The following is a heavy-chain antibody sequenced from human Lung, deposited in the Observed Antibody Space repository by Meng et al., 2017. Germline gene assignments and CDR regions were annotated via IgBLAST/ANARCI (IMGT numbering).Heavy chain of an antibody. J-gene: IGHJ4*02. Sequence: QVLWVESGGGVVQPGRSLRLAWAASGFTFSRNAMHWVRQAPGKGLEWVAAISYDGSNQHYADSVKGRFTISRDNSENTLYLQMNSLRAEDTAVYYCARNNYGDYYFDYWGQGTLVTVSS. CDR1: GFTFSRNA. CDR3: ARNNYGDYYFDY. D-gene: IGHD4-17*01. V-gene: IGHV3-30*01. CDR2: ISYDGSNQ.